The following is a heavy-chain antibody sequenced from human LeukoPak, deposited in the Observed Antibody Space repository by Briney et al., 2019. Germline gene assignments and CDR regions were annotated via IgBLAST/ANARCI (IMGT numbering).Heavy chain of an antibody. CDR3: ARDYFGDFYYYGMDV. V-gene: IGHV3-7*01. CDR1: GFTFSSYW. D-gene: IGHD3-10*01. CDR2: IKQDGSEK. Sequence: GGSLRLSCAASGFTFSSYWMSWVRQAPGKGLEWVANIKQDGSEKYYVDSVKGRFTISRDNAKNSLYLQMNSLRAEDTAVYYCARDYFGDFYYYGMDVWGQGTTVTVSS. J-gene: IGHJ6*02.